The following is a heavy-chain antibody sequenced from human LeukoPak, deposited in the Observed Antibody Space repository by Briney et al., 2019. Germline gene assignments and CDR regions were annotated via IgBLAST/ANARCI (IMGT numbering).Heavy chain of an antibody. CDR2: IYYDGSNQ. CDR3: ARDRNWGKQNCHFDL. V-gene: IGHV3-33*01. CDR1: GFTFRNYG. J-gene: IGHJ2*01. Sequence: GGSLRLSCAASGFTFRNYGMHWVRQAPGKGLEWVAVIYYDGSNQFCADSVKGRFTVSRDNYKNMFYVEMNSLRVEDTAMYYCARDRNWGKQNCHFDLWGRGTLVTVSS. D-gene: IGHD7-27*01.